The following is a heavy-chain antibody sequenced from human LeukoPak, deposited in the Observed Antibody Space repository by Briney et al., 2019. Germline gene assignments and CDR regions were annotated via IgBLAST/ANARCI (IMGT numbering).Heavy chain of an antibody. Sequence: PSETLSLTCTVSGGSISSGSYYWSWIRQPAGKGLEWIGRIYTSGSTNYNPSLKSRVTISVDKSKNQFSLKLSSVTAADTAVYYCASLEGLYDVGWFDPWGQGTLVTVSS. V-gene: IGHV4-61*02. D-gene: IGHD2-2*02. CDR2: IYTSGST. J-gene: IGHJ5*02. CDR3: ASLEGLYDVGWFDP. CDR1: GGSISSGSYY.